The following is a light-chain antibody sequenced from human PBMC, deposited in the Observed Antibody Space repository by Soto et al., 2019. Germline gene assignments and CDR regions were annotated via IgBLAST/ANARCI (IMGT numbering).Light chain of an antibody. CDR2: AAS. J-gene: IGKJ2*01. V-gene: IGKV3-15*01. Sequence: EIVMTQSPATLSLSPGQRVTLSCRASQSVTTNLAWYQQKSGQAPRRLIYAASTRATATPARFSGSGFGTDFTLTISGRQSEDFAVYHCQEYSNWTLTYTFGQGTKLEIK. CDR1: QSVTTN. CDR3: QEYSNWTLTYT.